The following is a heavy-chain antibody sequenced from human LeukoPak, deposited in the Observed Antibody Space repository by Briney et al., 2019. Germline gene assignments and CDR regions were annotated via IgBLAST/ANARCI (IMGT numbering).Heavy chain of an antibody. CDR1: GYTFTSYG. V-gene: IGHV1-18*01. D-gene: IGHD3-10*01. CDR2: ISAYNGNT. CDR3: ARGLSYWTNNWFDP. J-gene: IGHJ5*02. Sequence: ASVKVSCKASGYTFTSYGISWVRQAPGQGLEWMGWISAYNGNTNYAQKLQGRVSMTTDTSTSTAYMELRSLRSDDTAVYYCARGLSYWTNNWFDPWGQGTLVTVSS.